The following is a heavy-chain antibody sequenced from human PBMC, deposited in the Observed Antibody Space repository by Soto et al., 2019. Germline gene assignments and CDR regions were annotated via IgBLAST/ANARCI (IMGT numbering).Heavy chain of an antibody. D-gene: IGHD1-26*01. Sequence: GGSLRLSFAPSGFTFRNVWMTWARQAPGKGLEWVGRVKSKSDGATTDYAAPVKGRFTVSRDDSQNTLSLQMDSLKIEDTAVYFCTTAAGGMWGADYWGQGTPVTVSS. J-gene: IGHJ4*02. CDR3: TTAAGGMWGADY. CDR1: GFTFRNVW. CDR2: VKSKSDGATT. V-gene: IGHV3-15*01.